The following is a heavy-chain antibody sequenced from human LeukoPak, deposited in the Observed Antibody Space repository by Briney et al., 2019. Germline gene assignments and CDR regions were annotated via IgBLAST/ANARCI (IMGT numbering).Heavy chain of an antibody. Sequence: PGGSLTLSCAASGFTFSSYWMAWVRQAPGKGLEWVANIKTDGYDKYYVDSLKGRLTISRDNAENSLYLQMDSLRAEDTAVYYCARALYNHGWFPDYFDYWGQGTLVTVSS. J-gene: IGHJ4*02. CDR1: GFTFSSYW. CDR2: IKTDGYDK. V-gene: IGHV3-7*01. D-gene: IGHD6-19*01. CDR3: ARALYNHGWFPDYFDY.